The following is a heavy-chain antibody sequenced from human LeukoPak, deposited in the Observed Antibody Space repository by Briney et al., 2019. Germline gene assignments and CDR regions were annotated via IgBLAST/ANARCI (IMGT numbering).Heavy chain of an antibody. J-gene: IGHJ3*02. V-gene: IGHV5-51*01. CDR1: GYSFTSYW. Sequence: GESLKISCKGSGYSFTSYWIGWVRQMPGKGLEWMGIIYPGDSDTRYSPSFQGQVTISADKSINTAYLQWSSLKASDTAMYYCARHPDTAMITGGAFDIWGQGTMVTVSS. CDR3: ARHPDTAMITGGAFDI. CDR2: IYPGDSDT. D-gene: IGHD5-18*01.